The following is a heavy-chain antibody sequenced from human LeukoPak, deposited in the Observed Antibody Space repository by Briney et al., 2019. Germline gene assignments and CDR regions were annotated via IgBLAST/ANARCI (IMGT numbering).Heavy chain of an antibody. D-gene: IGHD5-24*01. V-gene: IGHV3-66*02. J-gene: IGHJ6*02. Sequence: GGSLRLSCAASGFTVSSNYMSWVRQAPGKGLEWVSVIYSGGSTYYADSVKGRFTISRDNSKNTLYLQMNSLRARDTAVYYCAREMATTPYYYYGMDVWGQGTTVTVSS. CDR3: AREMATTPYYYYGMDV. CDR2: IYSGGST. CDR1: GFTVSSNY.